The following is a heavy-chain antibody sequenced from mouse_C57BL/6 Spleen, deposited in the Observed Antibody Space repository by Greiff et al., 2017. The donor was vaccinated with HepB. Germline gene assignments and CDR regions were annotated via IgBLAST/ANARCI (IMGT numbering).Heavy chain of an antibody. V-gene: IGHV2-2*01. CDR2: IWSGGST. CDR1: GFSLTSYG. J-gene: IGHJ4*01. D-gene: IGHD4-1*01. Sequence: VQGVESGPGLVQPSQSLSITCTVSGFSLTSYGVHWVRQSPGKGLEWLGVIWSGGSTDYNAAFISRLSISKDNSKSQVFFKMNSLQADDTAIYYCARDRTGTPFYYAMDYWGQGTSVTVSS. CDR3: ARDRTGTPFYYAMDY.